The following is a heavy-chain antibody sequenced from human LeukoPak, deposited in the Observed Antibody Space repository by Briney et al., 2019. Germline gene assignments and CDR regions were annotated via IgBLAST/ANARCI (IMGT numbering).Heavy chain of an antibody. CDR2: INHSGST. CDR3: ARYITMVRGAMGDWFDP. V-gene: IGHV4-34*01. J-gene: IGHJ5*02. D-gene: IGHD3-10*01. CDR1: GGSFSGYY. Sequence: SETLSLTCAVYGGSFSGYYWSWIRQPPGKGLEWIGEINHSGSTNYNPSLKSRVTISVDTSKNQFSLKLSSVTAADTAVYYCARYITMVRGAMGDWFDPWGQGTLVTVSS.